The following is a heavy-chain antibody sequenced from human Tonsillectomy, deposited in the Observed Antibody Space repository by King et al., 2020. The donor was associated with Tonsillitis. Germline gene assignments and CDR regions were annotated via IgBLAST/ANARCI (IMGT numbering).Heavy chain of an antibody. Sequence: VQLVESGGGSVQPGGSLKLSCAASGFTFSDCNVTWVRQASGKGLEWVGRIRSKANSYATAYVASVKGRFTISRDDSKNTAYLQMNSLITEDTAVYYCISKDADYASSDGDWGLGTLVTVSS. V-gene: IGHV3-73*01. CDR1: GFTFSDCN. CDR3: ISKDADYASSDGD. J-gene: IGHJ4*02. D-gene: IGHD4-17*01. CDR2: IRSKANSYAT.